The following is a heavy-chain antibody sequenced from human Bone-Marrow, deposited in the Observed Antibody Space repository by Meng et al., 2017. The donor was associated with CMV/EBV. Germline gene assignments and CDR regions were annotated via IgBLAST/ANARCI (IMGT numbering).Heavy chain of an antibody. D-gene: IGHD3-3*01. CDR2: IYYSGST. CDR1: SGGYY. V-gene: IGHV4-31*02. CDR3: ARGPEKTIFGVARRPDFDY. J-gene: IGHJ4*02. Sequence: SGGYYWSWIRQHPGKGLEWIGYIYYSGSTYYNPSLKSRVTISVDTSKNQFSLKLSSVTAADTAVYYCARGPEKTIFGVARRPDFDYWGQGTLVTVSS.